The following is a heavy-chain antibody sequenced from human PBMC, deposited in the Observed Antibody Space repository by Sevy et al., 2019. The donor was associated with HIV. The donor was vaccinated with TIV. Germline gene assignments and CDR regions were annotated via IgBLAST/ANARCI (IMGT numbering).Heavy chain of an antibody. CDR3: ARRYFDL. Sequence: GGSLRLSCKASGFTFSSFWMQWVRQAPGKGLEWVANTRQDGNEIYYGDSVKGRFTISRDNAKNALYLQMDGLRAEDTGLYYCARRYFDLWGQGTLVTVSS. CDR2: TRQDGNEI. J-gene: IGHJ4*02. CDR1: GFTFSSFW. V-gene: IGHV3-7*01.